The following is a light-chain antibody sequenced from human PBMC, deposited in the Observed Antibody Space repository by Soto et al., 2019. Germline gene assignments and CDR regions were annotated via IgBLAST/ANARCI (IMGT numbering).Light chain of an antibody. J-gene: IGLJ3*02. CDR1: SSDVGSYNY. CDR2: EVS. CDR3: SSYATRSIWV. V-gene: IGLV2-14*03. Sequence: QSALTQPASVSGSPGQSSTISCTGTSSDVGSYNYVSWYQQHPGKAPKLMIYEVSNRPSGVSHRFSGSKSVNTASLTISGLQAEDEADYYCSSYATRSIWVFGGGTKLTVL.